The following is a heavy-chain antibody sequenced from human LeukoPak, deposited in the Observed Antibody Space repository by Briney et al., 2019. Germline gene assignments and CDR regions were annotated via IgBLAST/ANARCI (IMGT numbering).Heavy chain of an antibody. D-gene: IGHD6-6*01. CDR1: GFTFSNYG. V-gene: IGHV3-30*02. Sequence: GGSLRLSCAASGFTFSNYGMHWVRQAPGNRLEWVAFIRYDGSNIYYADSVKGRFTISRDNSKNTLYLQMNSLRAEDTAVYYCAKTKIYSSSSSFDYWGQGTLVTVSS. CDR2: IRYDGSNI. CDR3: AKTKIYSSSSSFDY. J-gene: IGHJ4*02.